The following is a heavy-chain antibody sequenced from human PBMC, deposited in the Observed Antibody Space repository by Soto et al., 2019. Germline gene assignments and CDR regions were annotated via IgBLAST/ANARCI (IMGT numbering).Heavy chain of an antibody. CDR2: IWYDGSNK. Sequence: PGGSLRLSCAASGFTFSNYGMHWVRQAPGKGLEWVAVIWYDGSNKYYADSVKGRFTISRDNSKNTLYLQMNSLRAEDTAVYYCARDQAAAGTTIDYWGQGTLVTVSS. D-gene: IGHD6-13*01. V-gene: IGHV3-33*08. CDR3: ARDQAAAGTTIDY. J-gene: IGHJ4*02. CDR1: GFTFSNYG.